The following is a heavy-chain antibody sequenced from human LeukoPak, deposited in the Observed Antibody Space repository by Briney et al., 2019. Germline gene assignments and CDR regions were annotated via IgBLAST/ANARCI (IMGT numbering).Heavy chain of an antibody. CDR3: PRAGPDDSSGCAS. CDR1: GFTVSSNY. Sequence: GGSLSLSCAASGFTVSSNYLSWVRQAPGKGLEWVAVIYSGGSTYYADSVKGRFTISRDNSKNTLYLQMNSRRAEDTAVYYCPRAGPDDSSGCASWGQGTLVTVSS. D-gene: IGHD3-22*01. V-gene: IGHV3-66*02. J-gene: IGHJ5*02. CDR2: IYSGGST.